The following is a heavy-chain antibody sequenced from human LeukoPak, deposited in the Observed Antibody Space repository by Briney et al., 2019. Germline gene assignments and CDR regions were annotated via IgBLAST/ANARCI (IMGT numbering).Heavy chain of an antibody. CDR2: IYYSGST. Sequence: SETLSLTCTVSGGSISSYYWSWIRQPPGKGLEWIGYIYYSGSTNYNPSLKSRVTISVDTSKNQCSLKLSSVTAADTAVYYCARAAGLLAAPDFWGQGTPVTVSS. D-gene: IGHD6-13*01. J-gene: IGHJ4*02. V-gene: IGHV4-59*01. CDR1: GGSISSYY. CDR3: ARAAGLLAAPDF.